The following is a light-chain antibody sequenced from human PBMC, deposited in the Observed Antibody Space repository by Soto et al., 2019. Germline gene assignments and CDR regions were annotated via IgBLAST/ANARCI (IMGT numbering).Light chain of an antibody. CDR1: SSNIGSKT. Sequence: QSVLTQPPSASGTPGQRVTISCSGSSSNIGSKTVNWYQQLPGTAPKLLIYSNNQRPSGVPDRFSGSKSGTSASLAISGLQSEDEADYYCAAWDDSLNAVVFGGGTKDTVL. J-gene: IGLJ2*01. CDR3: AAWDDSLNAVV. CDR2: SNN. V-gene: IGLV1-44*01.